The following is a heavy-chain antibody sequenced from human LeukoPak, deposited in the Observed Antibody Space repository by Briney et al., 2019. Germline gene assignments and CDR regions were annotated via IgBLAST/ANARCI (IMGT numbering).Heavy chain of an antibody. J-gene: IGHJ4*02. CDR3: ARDRDWDTFDY. D-gene: IGHD5-18*01. Sequence: GGSLRLSCAASGFTFSSYWMDWVRQAPGKGPEWVANIKQDGSEKYYVDSVKGRFTISRDNAKNSLYLQMNSLRADDTAVYYCARDRDWDTFDYWGQGALVTVSS. CDR1: GFTFSSYW. CDR2: IKQDGSEK. V-gene: IGHV3-7*01.